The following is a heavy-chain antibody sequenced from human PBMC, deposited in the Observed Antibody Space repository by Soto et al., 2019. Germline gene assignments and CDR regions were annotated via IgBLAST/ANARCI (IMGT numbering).Heavy chain of an antibody. CDR3: ARASAYTASDFDY. Sequence: SETLSLTCTVSGCSISSGDYYWSWIRQPPGKGLEWIGYIYYSGNTHYNPSLKSRVTISVDTSNNQFSLKLSSVTAADTAVYYCARASAYTASDFDYWGQGTLVTVSS. CDR1: GCSISSGDYY. D-gene: IGHD5-18*01. CDR2: IYYSGNT. J-gene: IGHJ4*02. V-gene: IGHV4-30-4*01.